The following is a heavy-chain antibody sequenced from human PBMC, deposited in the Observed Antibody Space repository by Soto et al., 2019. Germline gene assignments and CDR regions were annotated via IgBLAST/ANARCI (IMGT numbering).Heavy chain of an antibody. CDR3: ARGGPTSADHYYGMDV. CDR2: INSSNGNA. D-gene: IGHD3-10*01. J-gene: IGHJ6*02. Sequence: QVQLVQSGGEGKKPGASVKDACEASAYTFTRYGVTWVRQAPGQGLEWMGWINSSNGNAEYAQNLQGRVTMTIDTSTSTAYMELRSLRSDDTAVYYCARGGPTSADHYYGMDVWGQGTTVTVSS. CDR1: AYTFTRYG. V-gene: IGHV1-18*01.